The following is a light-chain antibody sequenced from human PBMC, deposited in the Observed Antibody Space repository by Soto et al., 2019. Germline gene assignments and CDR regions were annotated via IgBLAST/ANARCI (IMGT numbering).Light chain of an antibody. Sequence: DIQMTQSPSSLSASVGDRVTITCRASQGISYYLAWYQQKPGKVPELLIYDASTLQSGVPFRFSGSGSGTDFTLTISSLQPEGVATYYCQKYNSVPQTFGQGTKVEIK. V-gene: IGKV1-27*01. CDR1: QGISYY. CDR2: DAS. J-gene: IGKJ1*01. CDR3: QKYNSVPQT.